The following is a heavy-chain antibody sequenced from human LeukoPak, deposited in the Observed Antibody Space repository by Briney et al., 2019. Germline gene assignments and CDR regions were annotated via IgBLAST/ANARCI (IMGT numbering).Heavy chain of an antibody. V-gene: IGHV1-69*04. CDR1: GGTFISYA. D-gene: IGHD6-6*01. Sequence: SVKVSCKASGGTFISYAISWVRQAPGQGLEWMGRIIPILGIANYAQKFQGRVTITADKSTSTAYMELSSLRSEDTAVYYCARSAYSSSNFDYWGQGTLVTVSS. CDR2: IIPILGIA. J-gene: IGHJ4*02. CDR3: ARSAYSSSNFDY.